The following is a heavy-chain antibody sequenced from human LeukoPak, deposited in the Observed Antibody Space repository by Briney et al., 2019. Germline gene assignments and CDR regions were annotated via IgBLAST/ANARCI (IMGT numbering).Heavy chain of an antibody. Sequence: GASVKVSCKASGYTFTSYGISWVRQAPGQGLEWRGWISAYNGNTNYAQKLQGRVTITRNTSINTAYMEFSSLRSEDTAVYYCSRMTVSGRDNWFDPWGQGTLVTVSS. CDR1: GYTFTSYG. CDR2: ISAYNGNT. J-gene: IGHJ5*02. D-gene: IGHD6-19*01. CDR3: SRMTVSGRDNWFDP. V-gene: IGHV1-18*01.